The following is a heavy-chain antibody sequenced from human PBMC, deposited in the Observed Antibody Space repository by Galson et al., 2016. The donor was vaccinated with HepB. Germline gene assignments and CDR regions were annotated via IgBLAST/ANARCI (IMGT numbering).Heavy chain of an antibody. V-gene: IGHV4-39*01. CDR1: GGSISYSSYY. D-gene: IGHD6-19*01. CDR3: VLIAVADGFDY. CDR2: VYYSGRT. J-gene: IGHJ4*02. Sequence: SETLSLTCTVSGGSISYSSYYWGWIRQPPGKGLEWIGSVYYSGRTYYTPSLKSRITISVNTSKNMFSLKVSSVTAADTAVYYCVLIAVADGFDYWGQGTLVTVSS.